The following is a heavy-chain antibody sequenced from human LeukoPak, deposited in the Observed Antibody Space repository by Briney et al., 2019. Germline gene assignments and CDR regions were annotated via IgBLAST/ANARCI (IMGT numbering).Heavy chain of an antibody. Sequence: GGSLRLSCAASGFTFSSYSMNWVRQAPGKGLEWVSSISSSSSYIYYADSVKGRFTISRDNAKNSLYLQMNSLRAEDTAVYYCARYPSVAATGWGRWFDHWGQGTLVTVSS. CDR2: ISSSSSYI. CDR1: GFTFSSYS. J-gene: IGHJ5*02. D-gene: IGHD6-13*01. V-gene: IGHV3-21*01. CDR3: ARYPSVAATGWGRWFDH.